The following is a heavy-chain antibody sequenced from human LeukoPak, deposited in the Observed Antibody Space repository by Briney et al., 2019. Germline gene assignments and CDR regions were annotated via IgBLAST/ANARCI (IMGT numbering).Heavy chain of an antibody. J-gene: IGHJ4*02. Sequence: GGSLRLSCAASAFTFSRHWMTWVRQAPGKGLEWVANINQDGSEIHYAGSVKGRFTISRDNAKNSLYLEMNSLRAEDTAVYYCARLPGSDSYFDFWGQGTLVTVSS. CDR2: INQDGSEI. D-gene: IGHD5-12*01. CDR1: AFTFSRHW. V-gene: IGHV3-7*03. CDR3: ARLPGSDSYFDF.